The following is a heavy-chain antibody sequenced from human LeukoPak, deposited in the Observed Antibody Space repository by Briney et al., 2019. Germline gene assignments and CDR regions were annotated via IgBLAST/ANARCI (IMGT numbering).Heavy chain of an antibody. CDR3: ARGGRDGYNYGAFDI. J-gene: IGHJ3*02. CDR1: GFTFSSYS. Sequence: GGSLRLSCAASGFTFSSYSMNWVRQAPGKGLEWVSSISSSSSYIYYADSVKGRFTISRDNAKNSLYLQMNSLRAEDTAVYYCARGGRDGYNYGAFDIWGQGTMVTVSS. D-gene: IGHD5-24*01. V-gene: IGHV3-21*01. CDR2: ISSSSSYI.